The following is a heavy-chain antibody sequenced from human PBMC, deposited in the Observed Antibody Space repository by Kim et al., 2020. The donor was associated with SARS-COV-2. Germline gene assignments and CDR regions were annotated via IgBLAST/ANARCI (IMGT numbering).Heavy chain of an antibody. CDR2: IKSKTDGGTT. J-gene: IGHJ4*02. D-gene: IGHD3-22*01. CDR3: TTDTPHYDYYDSSGYSMTS. Sequence: GGSLRLSCAASGFTFSNAWMSWVRQAPGKGLEWVGRIKSKTDGGTTDYAAPVKGRFTISRDDSKNTLYLQMNSLKTEDTAVYYCTTDTPHYDYYDSSGYSMTSWGQGTLVTVSS. V-gene: IGHV3-15*01. CDR1: GFTFSNAW.